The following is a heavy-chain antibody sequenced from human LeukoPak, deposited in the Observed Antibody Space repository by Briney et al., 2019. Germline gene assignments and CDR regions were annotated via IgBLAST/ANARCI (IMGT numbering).Heavy chain of an antibody. J-gene: IGHJ4*02. CDR1: GGTFNSYA. D-gene: IGHD2-2*01. V-gene: IGHV1-69*05. Sequence: SVKVSCKASGGTFNSYAISWVRQAPGQGLEWMGGIIPIFGTANYAQKFQGRVTITTDESTSTAYMELSSLRSEDTAVYYCARSGGNGVVPAAMYDYWGQGTLVTVSS. CDR2: IIPIFGTA. CDR3: ARSGGNGVVPAAMYDY.